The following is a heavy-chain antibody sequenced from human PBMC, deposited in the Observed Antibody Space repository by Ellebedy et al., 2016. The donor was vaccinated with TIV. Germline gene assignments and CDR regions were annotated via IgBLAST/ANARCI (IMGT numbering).Heavy chain of an antibody. V-gene: IGHV4-39*07. Sequence: SQTLSLTCGASGGSIGSNSYYWGWFRQPPGKGLEWIGSIFYSGSTYYNPSLKSRVTISLDTSKNQFSLKLRSVTAADTAIYYCATMAGPRLDASDIWGQGTMVTVSS. CDR1: GGSIGSNSYY. CDR3: ATMAGPRLDASDI. J-gene: IGHJ3*02. CDR2: IFYSGST. D-gene: IGHD6-19*01.